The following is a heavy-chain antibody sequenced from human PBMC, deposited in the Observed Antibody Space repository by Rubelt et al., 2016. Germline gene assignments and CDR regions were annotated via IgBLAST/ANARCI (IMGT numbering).Heavy chain of an antibody. J-gene: IGHJ4*02. CDR2: ISAYNGHT. CDR1: GYTFTSYG. CDR3: ARVIRGVEYSSSWHFDY. V-gene: IGHV1-18*01. D-gene: IGHD6-13*01. Sequence: QVQLVQSGAEVKKPGASVKVSCKASGYTFTSYGISWVRQAPGQGLEWIGWISAYNGHTNYAQKRQGRGTMTTDTSTSTAYMELRRLRSDDTAVYYGARVIRGVEYSSSWHFDYWGQGTLVTVSS.